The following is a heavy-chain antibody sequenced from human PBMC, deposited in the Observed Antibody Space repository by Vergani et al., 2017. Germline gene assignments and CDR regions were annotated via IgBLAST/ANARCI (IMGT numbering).Heavy chain of an antibody. CDR2: IIPIFGTA. CDR1: GGTFSSYA. D-gene: IGHD5-18*01. Sequence: QVQLVQSGAEVKKPGSSVKVSCKASGGTFSSYAISWVRQAPGQGLEWMGGIIPIFGTAHYARKFQSRVTITADESTGTAYRELSSVRSEDTAVYYCATWDTAMANSVALWDVWGKG. J-gene: IGHJ6*01. CDR3: ATWDTAMANSVALWDV. V-gene: IGHV1-69*01.